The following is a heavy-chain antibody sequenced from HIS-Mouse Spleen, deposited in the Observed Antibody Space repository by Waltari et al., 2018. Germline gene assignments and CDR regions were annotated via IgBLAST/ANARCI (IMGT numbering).Heavy chain of an antibody. D-gene: IGHD6-6*01. CDR3: AISEDSSSFPGD. CDR1: GGSISSSSYY. J-gene: IGHJ4*02. Sequence: QLQLQESGPGLVKPSETLSLTCTVSGGSISSSSYYWGWIRQPPGKGLEWIGGFYYSGSTDNSPSLKSRVTITVDTSKNQFSLKLSAVTAADTAVYYCAISEDSSSFPGDWGQGTLVTVSS. CDR2: FYYSGST. V-gene: IGHV4-39*07.